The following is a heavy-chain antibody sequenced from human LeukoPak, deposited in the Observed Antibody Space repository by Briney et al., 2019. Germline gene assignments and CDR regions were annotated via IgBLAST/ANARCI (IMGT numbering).Heavy chain of an antibody. V-gene: IGHV1-2*06. CDR1: GYTFTSYY. CDR3: ARPVDDYGDYVYDY. D-gene: IGHD4-17*01. J-gene: IGHJ4*02. Sequence: ASVKVSCKASGYTFTSYYMHWVRQAPGQGLEWMGRINPNSGGTNYAQKFQGRVTMTRDTSISTAYMELSRLRSDDTAVYYCARPVDDYGDYVYDYWGQGTLVTVSS. CDR2: INPNSGGT.